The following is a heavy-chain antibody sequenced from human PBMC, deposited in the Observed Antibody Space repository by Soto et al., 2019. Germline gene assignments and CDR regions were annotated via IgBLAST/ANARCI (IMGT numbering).Heavy chain of an antibody. J-gene: IGHJ3*01. D-gene: IGHD3-22*01. CDR2: IQYSGDT. Sequence: SETLSLTCIVSGGSVGSGAYYWSWIRQPPGNALEWIGYIQYSGDTNYNSSLKSRVTISVDMSRNRFSLKLTSVTAADTAFYYCARHDYSDRAFDLWGQGTMVTVPS. CDR3: ARHDYSDRAFDL. V-gene: IGHV4-61*08. CDR1: GGSVGSGAYY.